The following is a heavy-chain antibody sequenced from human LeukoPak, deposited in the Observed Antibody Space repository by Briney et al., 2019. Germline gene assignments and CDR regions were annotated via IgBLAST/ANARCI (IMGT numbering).Heavy chain of an antibody. Sequence: PSETLSLTCTVSGRSISSYYWSWIRQPAGKGLEWIGRIYTSGSTNYNPSLKSRVTMSVDTSKNQFSLKRSSVTAADTAVYYCARAHWPYYYDSSDAFDIWGQGTMVTVSS. J-gene: IGHJ3*02. CDR2: IYTSGST. CDR1: GRSISSYY. CDR3: ARAHWPYYYDSSDAFDI. V-gene: IGHV4-4*07. D-gene: IGHD3-22*01.